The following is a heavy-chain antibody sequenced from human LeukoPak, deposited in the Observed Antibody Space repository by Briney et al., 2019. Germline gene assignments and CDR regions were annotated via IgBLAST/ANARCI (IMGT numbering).Heavy chain of an antibody. CDR2: IDPSSTYI. CDR1: RFTFSSYT. D-gene: IGHD4-17*01. J-gene: IGHJ4*02. CDR3: TGGSYGDYEY. V-gene: IGHV3-21*01. Sequence: GGSLRLSCSASRFTFSSYTMNWVRQAPGKGLEWVSSIDPSSTYIYYADSVKGRFTISRDNAQNSLYLQMNSLRAEDTAVHYCTGGSYGDYEYWGQGTLVTVSS.